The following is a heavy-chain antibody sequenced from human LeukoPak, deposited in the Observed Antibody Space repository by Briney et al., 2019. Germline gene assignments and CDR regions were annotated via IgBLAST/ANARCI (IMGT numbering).Heavy chain of an antibody. J-gene: IGHJ3*02. CDR3: ARVVRGPDAFDI. CDR2: IIPIFGTA. CDR1: GGTFSSYA. V-gene: IGHV1-69*05. D-gene: IGHD3-10*02. Sequence: SVKVSCKASGGTFSSYAISWVLQAPGQGLEWMGGIIPIFGTANYAQKFKGRVTITTDESTSTAYMELSSLRSEDTAVYYCARVVRGPDAFDIWGQGTMVTVSS.